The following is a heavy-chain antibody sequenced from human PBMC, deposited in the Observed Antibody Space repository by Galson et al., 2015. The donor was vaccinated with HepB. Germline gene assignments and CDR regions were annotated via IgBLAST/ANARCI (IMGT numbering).Heavy chain of an antibody. CDR1: GGSISSSNW. CDR3: ARVFGSSWYPDPYYFDY. Sequence: ETLSLTCAVSGGSISSSNWWSWVRQPPGKGLEWIGEIYHSGSTNYNPSLKSRVTISVDKSKNQFSLKLSSVTAADTAVYYCARVFGSSWYPDPYYFDYWGQGTLVTVSS. CDR2: IYHSGST. J-gene: IGHJ4*02. V-gene: IGHV4-4*02. D-gene: IGHD6-13*01.